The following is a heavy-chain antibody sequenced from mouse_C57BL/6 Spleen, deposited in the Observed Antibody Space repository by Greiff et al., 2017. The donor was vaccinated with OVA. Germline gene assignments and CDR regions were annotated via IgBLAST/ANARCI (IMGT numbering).Heavy chain of an antibody. D-gene: IGHD1-1*01. J-gene: IGHJ1*03. CDR2: ISDGGSYT. V-gene: IGHV5-4*01. Sequence: EVKLMESGGGLVKPGGSLKLSCAASGFTFSSYAMSWVRQTPEKRLEWVATISDGGSYTYYPDNVKGRSTLSRDNAKNNLYLQMSHLKSEDTAMYYCARDAHYYGSSGYFDVWGTGTTVTVSS. CDR3: ARDAHYYGSSGYFDV. CDR1: GFTFSSYA.